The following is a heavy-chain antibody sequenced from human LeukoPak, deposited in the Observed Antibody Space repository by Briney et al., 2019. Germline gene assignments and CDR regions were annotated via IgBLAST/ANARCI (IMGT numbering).Heavy chain of an antibody. D-gene: IGHD6-19*01. Sequence: GESLKISCKGSGYSFTSYWIGWVRQMPGKGLEWMGIIYPGDSDTRYSPSFQSQVTISADKSISTAYLQWSSLKASDTAMYYCARVQYSSGWYLAFDIWGQGTMVTVSS. CDR3: ARVQYSSGWYLAFDI. V-gene: IGHV5-51*01. CDR2: IYPGDSDT. J-gene: IGHJ3*02. CDR1: GYSFTSYW.